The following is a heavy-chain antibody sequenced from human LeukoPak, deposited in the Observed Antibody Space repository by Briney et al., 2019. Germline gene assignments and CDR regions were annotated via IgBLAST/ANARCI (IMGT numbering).Heavy chain of an antibody. V-gene: IGHV1-69*05. D-gene: IGHD1-26*01. CDR3: TRPWNRWELLAYDDWYFDL. CDR2: ISPIFGTS. CDR1: GGTFSSYA. J-gene: IGHJ2*01. Sequence: SVKVSCKASGGTFSSYAISWVRQAPGQGLEWIGMISPIFGTSNYAQKFQGRVTITTDESTSTAYMELSSLRSEDTAVYYCTRPWNRWELLAYDDWYFDLWGRGTLVTVSS.